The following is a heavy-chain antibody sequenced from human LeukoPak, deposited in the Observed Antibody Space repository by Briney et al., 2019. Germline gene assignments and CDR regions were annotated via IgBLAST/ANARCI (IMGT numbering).Heavy chain of an antibody. CDR2: ITGSGGNT. CDR1: GFIFSSYS. CDR3: ANSARLGTFDY. V-gene: IGHV3-23*01. J-gene: IGHJ4*02. D-gene: IGHD7-27*01. Sequence: GGSLRLSCAASGFIFSSYSMSWVRQAPGKGLEWVSVITGSGGNTYYADSVEGRFTISKDNSKNTVYLQMNSLRAEDTAVYYCANSARLGTFDYLGQGTLVTVSS.